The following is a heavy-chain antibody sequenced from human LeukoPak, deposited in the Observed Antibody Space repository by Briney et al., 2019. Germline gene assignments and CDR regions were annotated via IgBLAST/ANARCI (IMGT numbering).Heavy chain of an antibody. Sequence: GGSLGLSCAASGFTFDDYGMSWVRQAPGKGLEWVSGINWNGGSTGYADSVKGRFTISRDNAKNSLYLQMNSLRAEDTALYYCARIRYHTEAHDAFDIWGQGTMVTVSS. CDR1: GFTFDDYG. V-gene: IGHV3-20*04. CDR3: ARIRYHTEAHDAFDI. J-gene: IGHJ3*02. CDR2: INWNGGST. D-gene: IGHD2-2*01.